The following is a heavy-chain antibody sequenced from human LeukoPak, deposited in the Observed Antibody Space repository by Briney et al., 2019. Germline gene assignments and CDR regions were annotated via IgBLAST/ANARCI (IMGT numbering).Heavy chain of an antibody. Sequence: GGSLRLSCAASGFIFSSYGMIWVRQAPGKGLEWISYISSSSNPIYYADSVEGRFTISIDNAKNSLYLQLSSLRAEDTAVYYCAKRESAIDYWGQGTLVTVSS. D-gene: IGHD5-24*01. CDR3: AKRESAIDY. J-gene: IGHJ4*02. CDR2: ISSSSNPI. V-gene: IGHV3-48*01. CDR1: GFIFSSYG.